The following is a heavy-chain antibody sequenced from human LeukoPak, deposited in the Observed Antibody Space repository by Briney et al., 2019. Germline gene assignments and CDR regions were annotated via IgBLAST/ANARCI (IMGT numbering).Heavy chain of an antibody. D-gene: IGHD3-3*01. CDR2: IYHSGST. CDR1: GGSISSSNW. V-gene: IGHV4-4*02. J-gene: IGHJ3*02. CDR3: ARTSLGGYYDFWSGYVSHAFDI. Sequence: SETLSLTCAVSGGSISSSNWWSWVRQPPGKGLAWIGEIYHSGSTNYNPSLKSRVTISVDKSKNQFSLKLSSVTAADTAVYYCARTSLGGYYDFWSGYVSHAFDIWGQGTMVTVSS.